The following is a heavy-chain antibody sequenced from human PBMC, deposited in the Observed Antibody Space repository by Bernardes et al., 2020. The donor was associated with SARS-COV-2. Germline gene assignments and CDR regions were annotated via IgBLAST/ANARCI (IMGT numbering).Heavy chain of an antibody. V-gene: IGHV3-30*14. J-gene: IGHJ6*02. CDR3: AGDSGWYSGDYYYYYGMDV. Sequence: SLRLSCAASGFTFSSYAMHWVRQAPGKGLEWVAVISYDGSNKYYADSVKGRFTISRDNSKNTLYLQMNSLRAEDTAVYYCAGDSGWYSGDYYYYYGMDVWGQGTTVTVSS. CDR2: ISYDGSNK. CDR1: GFTFSSYA. D-gene: IGHD6-19*01.